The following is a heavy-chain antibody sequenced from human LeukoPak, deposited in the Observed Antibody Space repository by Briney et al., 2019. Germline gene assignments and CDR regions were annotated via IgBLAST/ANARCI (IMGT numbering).Heavy chain of an antibody. D-gene: IGHD6-13*01. CDR2: ISACNGNT. J-gene: IGHJ5*02. CDR1: GYTFTSYG. V-gene: IGHV1-18*01. Sequence: GASVKVSCKASGYTFTSYGISWVRQAPGQGLEWMGWISACNGNTNYAQKLQGRVTMTTDTSTSTAYMELRSLRSDDTAVYYCAREGRAGRYSSSWYWFDPWGQGTLVTVSS. CDR3: AREGRAGRYSSSWYWFDP.